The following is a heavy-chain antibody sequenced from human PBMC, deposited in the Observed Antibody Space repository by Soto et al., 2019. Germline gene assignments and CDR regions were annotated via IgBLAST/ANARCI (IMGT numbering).Heavy chain of an antibody. CDR3: ARDLGPTNWFDS. D-gene: IGHD2-8*01. Sequence: QVQLVQSGAEMKQPGASVKVSCKTSGYAFSGYRLSWVRQGPGQGLEWMGWISGYNGNTDYAQKFQGRVTMTTDTSTSTAYMELSSLRSDDTGVYYCARDLGPTNWFDSCGQGTLATFSS. V-gene: IGHV1-18*01. CDR1: GYAFSGYR. CDR2: ISGYNGNT. J-gene: IGHJ5*01.